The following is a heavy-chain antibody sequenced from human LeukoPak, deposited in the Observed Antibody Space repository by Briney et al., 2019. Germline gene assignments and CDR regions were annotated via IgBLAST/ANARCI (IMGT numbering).Heavy chain of an antibody. Sequence: PSGTLSLTCVVSGGSININNCYSWVRQSPGKGLEWIGEVCPRGGINYNPSLKTRVSISPDRSRNQFSLTMISLTAADTAVYYCARNGGYDQDVWGQGITVTVSS. J-gene: IGHJ6*02. V-gene: IGHV4-4*02. CDR3: ARNGGYDQDV. CDR1: GGSININNC. CDR2: VCPRGGI. D-gene: IGHD5-18*01.